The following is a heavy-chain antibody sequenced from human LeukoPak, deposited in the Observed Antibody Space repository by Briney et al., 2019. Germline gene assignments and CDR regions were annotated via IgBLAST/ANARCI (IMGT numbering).Heavy chain of an antibody. J-gene: IGHJ4*02. CDR2: SSGSGGST. CDR1: GFTFSSYA. CDR3: ANGLHRKTAHFDY. D-gene: IGHD3-16*01. Sequence: GGSLRLSCAASGFTFSSYAMSWVRQAPGKGLEWVSASSGSGGSTYYADSVKGRFTISRDNSKNTLYLQMNSLRAEDTAVYYCANGLHRKTAHFDYWGQGTLVTVSS. V-gene: IGHV3-23*01.